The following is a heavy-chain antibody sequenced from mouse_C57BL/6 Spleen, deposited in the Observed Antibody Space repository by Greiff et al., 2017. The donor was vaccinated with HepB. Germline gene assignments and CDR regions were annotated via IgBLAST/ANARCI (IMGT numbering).Heavy chain of an antibody. CDR3: ARHGLNYYGTAMDY. Sequence: DVHLVESGGDLVKPGGSLKLSCAASGFTFSSYGMSWVRQTPDKRLEWVATISSGGSYTYYPDSVKGRFTISRDNAKNTLYLQMSSLKSEDTAMYYCARHGLNYYGTAMDYWGQGTSVTVSS. CDR1: GFTFSSYG. J-gene: IGHJ4*01. D-gene: IGHD1-1*01. CDR2: ISSGGSYT. V-gene: IGHV5-6*01.